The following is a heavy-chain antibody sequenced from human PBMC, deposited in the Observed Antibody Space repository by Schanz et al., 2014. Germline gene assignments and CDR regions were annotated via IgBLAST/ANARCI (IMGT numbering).Heavy chain of an antibody. CDR2: ISHSGGSK. D-gene: IGHD2-15*01. CDR3: AKGMGYCSGGTCYDYYYYGLDV. Sequence: ESGGGVVQFGRSLRLSCVASGFTFSSYGMHWVRQSPGKGLEWVSSISHSGGSKYYADSVKGRFTISRDNSENTLYLQMNSLSADDTAVFYCAKGMGYCSGGTCYDYYYYGLDVWGQGTTVTVSS. J-gene: IGHJ6*02. V-gene: IGHV3-NL1*01. CDR1: GFTFSSYG.